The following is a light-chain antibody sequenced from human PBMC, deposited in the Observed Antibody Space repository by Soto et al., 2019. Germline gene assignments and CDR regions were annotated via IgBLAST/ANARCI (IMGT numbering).Light chain of an antibody. Sequence: DIVLTQSPDSLAVSLGERATINCRSGQSVLNSSNNKNNLAWYQHKPGQPPKLLISWASTRESGVPDRFSGSGSGTDFTLTISSLQAEDVAVYYCQQYYSTPPWTFGQGTKVDIK. CDR1: QSVLNSSNNKNN. CDR3: QQYYSTPPWT. J-gene: IGKJ1*01. CDR2: WAS. V-gene: IGKV4-1*01.